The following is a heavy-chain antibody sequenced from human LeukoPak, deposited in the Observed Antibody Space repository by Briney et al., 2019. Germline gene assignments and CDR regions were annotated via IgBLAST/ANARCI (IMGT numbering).Heavy chain of an antibody. CDR3: ARGGYCSSTSCLIHAFDI. CDR2: IYYSGST. V-gene: IGHV4-59*01. CDR1: GGSISSYY. D-gene: IGHD2-2*01. J-gene: IGHJ3*02. Sequence: PSETLSLTCTVSGGSISSYYWSWIRQPPGKGLEWIGYIYYSGSTNYNPSLKSRVTISEDTSKNQFSLKLSSVTAADTAVYYCARGGYCSSTSCLIHAFDIWGQGTMVTVSS.